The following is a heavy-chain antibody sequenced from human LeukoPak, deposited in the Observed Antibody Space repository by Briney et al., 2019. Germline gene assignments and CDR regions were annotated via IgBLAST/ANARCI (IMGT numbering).Heavy chain of an antibody. CDR2: IYSGGST. J-gene: IGHJ4*02. V-gene: IGHV3-66*01. CDR1: EFSVGSNY. Sequence: PGGSLRLSCAASEFSVGSNYMTWVRQAPGKGLEWVSLIYSGGSTYYADSVKGRFTISRDNSKNTLYLQMNSLRAEDTAVYYCARDPDYYGSGSYYNHYFDYWGQGTLVTVSS. CDR3: ARDPDYYGSGSYYNHYFDY. D-gene: IGHD3-10*01.